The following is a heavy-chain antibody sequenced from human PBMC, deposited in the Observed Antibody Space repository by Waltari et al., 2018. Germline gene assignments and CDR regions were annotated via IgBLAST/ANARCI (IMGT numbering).Heavy chain of an antibody. D-gene: IGHD3-10*01. CDR1: GDSVSSNSAA. V-gene: IGHV6-1*01. CDR2: TYYRAQWYN. J-gene: IGHJ6*02. CDR3: ARGLLWFGETHYYYYGMDG. Sequence: QVQLQQSGPGLVKPSQTLSLTCAISGDSVSSNSAAWNWIRQSTSRGLEWLGKTYYRAQWYNDYAVSVKSRITINPDTSKNQFSLQLNSVTPEDTAVYYCARGLLWFGETHYYYYGMDGWGQGTTVTVSS.